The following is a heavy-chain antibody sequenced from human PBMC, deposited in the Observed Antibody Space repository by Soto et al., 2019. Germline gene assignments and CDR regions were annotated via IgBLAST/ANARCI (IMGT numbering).Heavy chain of an antibody. D-gene: IGHD1-1*01. Sequence: QVQLLQWGAGLLKPSETLSLTCAVYGGSVSGANYYWSWIRQPPGKGLEWIGEMSHSGGTHFNPSLKSRVTISVDTSTNQYSLKMSSVTAADTALYYCARVERGTATTVVDAFDIWGPGTMVTVSS. CDR1: GGSVSGANYY. V-gene: IGHV4-34*01. CDR3: ARVERGTATTVVDAFDI. CDR2: MSHSGGT. J-gene: IGHJ3*02.